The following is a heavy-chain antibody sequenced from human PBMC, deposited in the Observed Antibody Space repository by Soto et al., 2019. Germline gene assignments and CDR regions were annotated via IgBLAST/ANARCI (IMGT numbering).Heavy chain of an antibody. V-gene: IGHV3-21*01. D-gene: IGHD2-2*02. CDR1: GFTFSSYS. CDR3: ARGGYCSSTSCYTHYYYYGMDV. Sequence: LRLSCAASGFTFSSYSMNWVRQAPGKGLEWVSSISSSSSYIYYADSVKGRFTISRDNAKNSLYLQMNSLRAEDTAVYYCARGGYCSSTSCYTHYYYYGMDVWGHGTTVTVSS. CDR2: ISSSSSYI. J-gene: IGHJ6*02.